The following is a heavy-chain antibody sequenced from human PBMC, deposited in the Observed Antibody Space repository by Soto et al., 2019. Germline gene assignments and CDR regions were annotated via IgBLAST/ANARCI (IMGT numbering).Heavy chain of an antibody. CDR2: INSDGKWT. CDR1: GFTFSDYW. Sequence: GGSLRLSCAASGFTFSDYWMHWVRQPPGQGLVWLSQINSDGKWTTYADSVKGRFTISRDNAKNTLYLQMNSLRAEDTAVYYCVRDEFGLGIDYWGLGTLVTVSS. J-gene: IGHJ4*02. V-gene: IGHV3-74*03. CDR3: VRDEFGLGIDY. D-gene: IGHD3-16*01.